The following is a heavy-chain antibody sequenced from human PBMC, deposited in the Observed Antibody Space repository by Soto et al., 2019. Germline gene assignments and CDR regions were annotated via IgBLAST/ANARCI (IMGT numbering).Heavy chain of an antibody. D-gene: IGHD2-21*02. CDR1: GGSISSTDHF. V-gene: IGHV4-31*03. Sequence: SETLSLTCSVSGGSISSTDHFWSWIRHHPGKGLEWIGHIYYRGSTYYNPSLKSRLSISVDTSKNQFSLKLSSVTAADSAVYYCARVGRIGVVGATAGFDFWGQGALVTVSS. CDR3: ARVGRIGVVGATAGFDF. CDR2: IYYRGST. J-gene: IGHJ4*03.